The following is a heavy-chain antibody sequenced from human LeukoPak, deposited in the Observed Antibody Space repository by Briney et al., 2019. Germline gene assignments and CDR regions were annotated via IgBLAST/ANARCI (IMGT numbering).Heavy chain of an antibody. V-gene: IGHV4-59*01. CDR2: IYGRGST. Sequence: SETLSLTCTASGCSISSYYWSWVRQAPGKGLEWIGNIYGRGSTKYNASLKSRLTISVDTSKNQFSLRLSSVTAADTAVYYCARARTFDNWGQGTLVTVSS. CDR3: ARARTFDN. CDR1: GCSISSYY. J-gene: IGHJ4*02.